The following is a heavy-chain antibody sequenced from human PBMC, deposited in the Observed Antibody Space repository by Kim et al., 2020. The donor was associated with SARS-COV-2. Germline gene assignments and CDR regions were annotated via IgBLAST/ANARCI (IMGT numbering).Heavy chain of an antibody. J-gene: IGHJ5*02. CDR2: ISWNSGSI. V-gene: IGHV3-9*01. CDR1: GFTFDDYA. Sequence: GGSLRLSCAASGFTFDDYAMHWVRQAPGKGLEWVSGISWNSGSIGYADSVKGRFTISRDNAKNSLYLQMNSLRAEDTALYYCAKGTYWGMAFDPCGQGTL. D-gene: IGHD2-8*01. CDR3: AKGTYWGMAFDP.